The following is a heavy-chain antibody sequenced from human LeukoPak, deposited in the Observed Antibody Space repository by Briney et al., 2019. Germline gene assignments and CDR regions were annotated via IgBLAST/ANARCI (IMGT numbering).Heavy chain of an antibody. J-gene: IGHJ4*02. D-gene: IGHD3-9*01. CDR3: ARHTGSQAESILNPFDY. CDR2: INPNSGGT. Sequence: GASVKVSCKASGYTFTGYYMHWVRQAPGQGLEWMGWINPNSGGTNYAQKFQGRVTMTRDTSKNQFSLKLSSVTAADTAVYYCARHTGSQAESILNPFDYWGQGTLVTVSS. CDR1: GYTFTGYY. V-gene: IGHV1-2*02.